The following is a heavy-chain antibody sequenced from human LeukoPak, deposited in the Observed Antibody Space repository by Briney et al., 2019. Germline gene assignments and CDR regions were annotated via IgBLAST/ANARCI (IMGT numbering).Heavy chain of an antibody. CDR3: AKDRGYSYGYETDYYYYVMDV. D-gene: IGHD5-18*01. Sequence: PGGSLRLSCAASGFTFSSYAISCVRQAPGKGLEWVSAISGSGGSTYYADSVKGRFTISRDNSKNTLYLQMNSLRAEDTAVYYCAKDRGYSYGYETDYYYYVMDVWGQGTPVTVSS. CDR2: ISGSGGST. J-gene: IGHJ6*02. V-gene: IGHV3-23*01. CDR1: GFTFSSYA.